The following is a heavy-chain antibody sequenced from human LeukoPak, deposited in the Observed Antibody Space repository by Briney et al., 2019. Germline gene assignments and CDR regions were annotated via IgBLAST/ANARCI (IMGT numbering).Heavy chain of an antibody. CDR3: ARAQLPYCGGDCDGFDY. CDR1: GFTFSSYA. CDR2: ISYDGSNK. J-gene: IGHJ4*02. D-gene: IGHD2-21*02. Sequence: GGSLRLSCAASGFTFSSYAMHWVRQAPGKGLEWVAVISYDGSNKNYADSVKGRFTISRDNSKNTLYLQMNSLRAEDTAVYYCARAQLPYCGGDCDGFDYWGQGTLVTVSS. V-gene: IGHV3-30-3*01.